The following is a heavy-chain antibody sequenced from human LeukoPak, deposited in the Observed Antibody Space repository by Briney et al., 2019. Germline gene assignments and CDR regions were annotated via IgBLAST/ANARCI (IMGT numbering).Heavy chain of an antibody. J-gene: IGHJ4*02. CDR2: IPFDGSNK. Sequence: GGSLRLSCVTSGFIFSNYGMHWVRQAPGKGLEWLTFIPFDGSNKLYADSVKGRFTVSRDTSKNTVYLQMTSLRVEDTAVYYCAKENDFWSGPEGWGQGTLVTVSS. CDR1: GFIFSNYG. D-gene: IGHD3-3*01. V-gene: IGHV3-30*02. CDR3: AKENDFWSGPEG.